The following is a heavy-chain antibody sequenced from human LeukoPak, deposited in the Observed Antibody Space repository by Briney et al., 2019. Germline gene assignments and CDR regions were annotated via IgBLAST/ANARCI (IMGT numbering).Heavy chain of an antibody. CDR2: ISGFNGYT. D-gene: IGHD6-19*01. J-gene: IGHJ4*02. Sequence: ASVKLSCKPSVNTFSNYGISGVRQAPGQGLEWMVWISGFNGYTRYAQNLQGRVTMTTDTSTSTAYMELRSLISDDTAVYYCARDQGYTSEWLDYWGQGTLVTVSS. CDR3: ARDQGYTSEWLDY. V-gene: IGHV1-18*01. CDR1: VNTFSNYG.